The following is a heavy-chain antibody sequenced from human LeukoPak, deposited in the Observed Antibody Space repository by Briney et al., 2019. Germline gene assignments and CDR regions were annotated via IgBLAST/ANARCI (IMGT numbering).Heavy chain of an antibody. D-gene: IGHD3-22*01. CDR2: IYLRGNT. V-gene: IGHV4-4*02. J-gene: IGHJ3*01. CDR1: GGSISSSNW. CDR3: ARDLSPRVGNSSGYSL. Sequence: SETLSLTCAISGGSISSSNWWTWVRQPPGKGLEWVGEIYLRGNTNYNPSLESRATISVDESKTQLSLRLESVTAADTAVYYCARDLSPRVGNSSGYSLWGQGTMVTVSS.